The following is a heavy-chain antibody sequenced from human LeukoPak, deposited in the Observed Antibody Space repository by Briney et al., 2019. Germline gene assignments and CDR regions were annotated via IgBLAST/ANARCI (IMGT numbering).Heavy chain of an antibody. CDR3: TTDLSDDFWSGYYNEYYFDY. J-gene: IGHJ4*02. V-gene: IGHV3-15*01. Sequence: GGSLRLSCAASGFTFSSYWMSWVRQAPGKGLEWVGRIKSKTDGGTTDYAAPVKGRFTISRDDSKNTLYLQMNSLKTEDTAVYYCTTDLSDDFWSGYYNEYYFDYWGQGTLVTVSS. D-gene: IGHD3-3*01. CDR1: GFTFSSYW. CDR2: IKSKTDGGTT.